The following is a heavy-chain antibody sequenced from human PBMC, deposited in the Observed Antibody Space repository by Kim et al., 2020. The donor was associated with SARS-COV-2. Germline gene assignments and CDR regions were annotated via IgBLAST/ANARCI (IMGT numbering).Heavy chain of an antibody. CDR3: AKDGRSHTPGY. CDR1: GITFSSYA. CDR2: ISDSGRST. J-gene: IGHJ4*02. D-gene: IGHD6-13*01. V-gene: IGHV3-23*01. Sequence: GGSLRLSCAVSGITFSSYAMSWVRQAPGKGLEWVSGISDSGRSTYHADSVKGRFTISRDNSKNTLYLQMDSLRSEDTAIYYCAKDGRSHTPGYWGQGTL.